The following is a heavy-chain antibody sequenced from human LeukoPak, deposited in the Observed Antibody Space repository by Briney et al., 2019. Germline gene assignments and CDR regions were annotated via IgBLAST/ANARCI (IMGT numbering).Heavy chain of an antibody. CDR2: ISWNSGSI. CDR3: AKYYYYGMDV. CDR1: GFTFDDYA. J-gene: IGHJ6*02. V-gene: IGHV3-9*01. Sequence: GGFLRLSCAASGFTFDDYAMHWVRQAPGKGLEWVSGISWNSGSIGYADSVKGRFTISRDNAKNSLYLQMNSLRAEDTALYYCAKYYYYGMDVWGQGTTVTVSS.